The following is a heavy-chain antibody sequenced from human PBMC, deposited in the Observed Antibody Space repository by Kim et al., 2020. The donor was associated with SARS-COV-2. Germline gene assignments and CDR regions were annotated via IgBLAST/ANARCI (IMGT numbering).Heavy chain of an antibody. CDR3: AKRMVRGASNFGMDV. Sequence: GGSLRLSCAASGFSFSTYGMHWVRQAPGKGLEWVAVISFDGSNKYYEDFVKGRFTISRDNSQNTLSLQMDSLRVEDTAVYYCAKRMVRGASNFGMDVWGQGTMVTVS. CDR1: GFSFSTYG. D-gene: IGHD3-10*01. J-gene: IGHJ6*02. CDR2: ISFDGSNK. V-gene: IGHV3-30*18.